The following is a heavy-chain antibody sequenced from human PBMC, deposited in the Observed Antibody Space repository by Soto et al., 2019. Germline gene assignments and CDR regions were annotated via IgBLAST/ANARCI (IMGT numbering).Heavy chain of an antibody. CDR3: EAVVWFADLPVV. Sequence: AVKVSCKSSGGTFCNYIISWVRQAPVQGLEWMGGLLPLFGTPYSVQKVKGRVTIYADASTTTGYRSLTGLRSDDTAVYFCEAVVWFADLPVVWGQGTTVTVSS. CDR2: LLPLFGTP. CDR1: GGTFCNYI. V-gene: IGHV1-69*13. J-gene: IGHJ6*02. D-gene: IGHD3-10*01.